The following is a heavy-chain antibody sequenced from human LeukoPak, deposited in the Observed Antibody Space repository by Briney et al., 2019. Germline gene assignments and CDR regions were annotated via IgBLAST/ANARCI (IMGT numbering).Heavy chain of an antibody. CDR3: ARRNYDFWSGPNWFDR. D-gene: IGHD3-3*01. CDR1: GSSFTSYW. J-gene: IGHJ5*02. Sequence: GASLQISCQGSGSSFTSYWIGWGRQLPGKGLEWMGIIYPGDSDTRYSPSFQGQVTISAEKSISTAYLQWSSLKASDTAMYYCARRNYDFWSGPNWFDRWGQGTLVTVSS. V-gene: IGHV5-51*01. CDR2: IYPGDSDT.